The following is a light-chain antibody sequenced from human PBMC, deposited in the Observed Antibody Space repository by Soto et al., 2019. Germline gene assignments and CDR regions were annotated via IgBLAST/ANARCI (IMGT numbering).Light chain of an antibody. CDR1: SSDVGGYNY. J-gene: IGLJ2*01. CDR3: SLYTSSSPVV. V-gene: IGLV2-14*01. Sequence: QSALTQPASVSGSPGQSITISCTGTSSDVGGYNYVSWYQQHPGKAPKLMIYEVSDRPSGVSNRFSGSKSGNTASLTISGLQADDEADYYCSLYTSSSPVVFGGGTQLTVL. CDR2: EVS.